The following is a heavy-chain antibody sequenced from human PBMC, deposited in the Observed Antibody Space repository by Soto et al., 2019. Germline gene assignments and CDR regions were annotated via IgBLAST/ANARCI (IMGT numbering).Heavy chain of an antibody. Sequence: SETLSLTCTVSGYSISSGSYWAWIRQPPGKGPEWIGEIYRTGSTNYNPSLKSRVTISLDKSENQFSLKVTSLTAADTAVYYCASRDPGTSVDYWGKGTLVTVSS. CDR1: GYSISSGSY. CDR2: IYRTGST. V-gene: IGHV4-38-2*02. CDR3: ASRDPGTSVDY. J-gene: IGHJ4*02. D-gene: IGHD1-7*01.